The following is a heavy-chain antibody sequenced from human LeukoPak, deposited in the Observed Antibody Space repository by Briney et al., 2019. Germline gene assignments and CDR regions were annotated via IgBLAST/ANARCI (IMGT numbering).Heavy chain of an antibody. CDR3: ARENSGSYREFDY. J-gene: IGHJ4*02. CDR1: GGSISSYY. CDR2: IYTSRST. D-gene: IGHD1-26*01. V-gene: IGHV4-4*07. Sequence: SETLSLTCTVSGGSISSYYWSWIRQPAGKGLEWIGRIYTSRSTNYNASLKSRVGMSVDTSKNQFSLKLSSVTAADTAVFYCARENSGSYREFDYWGQGTLVTVSS.